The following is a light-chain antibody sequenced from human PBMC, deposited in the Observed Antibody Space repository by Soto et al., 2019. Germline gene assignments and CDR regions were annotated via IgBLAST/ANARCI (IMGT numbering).Light chain of an antibody. J-gene: IGKJ4*01. CDR3: MQPLQTRIT. CDR2: LGS. CDR1: QSLLHSNGKTY. Sequence: DIVMTQSPLSLPVTPGEPASISCRSSQSLLHSNGKTYVDWYLQKPGQSPQLLLDLGSHRASGVPDRFSGSRSGIDFTMKISRVEAEDVGLYYCMQPLQTRITFGGGTKVEVK. V-gene: IGKV2-28*01.